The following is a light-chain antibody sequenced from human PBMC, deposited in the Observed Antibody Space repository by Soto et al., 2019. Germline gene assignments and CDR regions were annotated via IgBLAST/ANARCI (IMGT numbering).Light chain of an antibody. V-gene: IGKV3-15*01. CDR1: QSVSSN. Sequence: EIVMTQSPATLSVSPGERATLSCRASQSVSSNLAWYQQKPGQAPRLLICGASTSTTGIPARFSGSGSGTEFTLTISSLQSEDVAVYYCQQYNNWPLWTFGQGTKVEIK. J-gene: IGKJ1*01. CDR2: GAS. CDR3: QQYNNWPLWT.